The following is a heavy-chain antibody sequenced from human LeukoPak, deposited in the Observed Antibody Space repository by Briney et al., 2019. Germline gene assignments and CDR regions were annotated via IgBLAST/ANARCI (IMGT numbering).Heavy chain of an antibody. V-gene: IGHV4-38-2*02. CDR3: ARVSRPYNWFDP. CDR2: IYYSGST. D-gene: IGHD6-25*01. CDR1: GYSISSGYY. J-gene: IGHJ5*02. Sequence: SETLSLTCTVSGYSISSGYYWGWIRQPPGKGLEWIGSIYYSGSTYYNPSLKSRVTISVDTSKNQFSLKLSSVTAADTAVYYCARVSRPYNWFDPWGQGTLVTVSS.